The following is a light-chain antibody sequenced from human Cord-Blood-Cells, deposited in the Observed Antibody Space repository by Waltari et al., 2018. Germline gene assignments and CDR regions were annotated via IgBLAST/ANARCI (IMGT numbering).Light chain of an antibody. Sequence: SYVLTQPPSVSVAPGKTARITCGGNNIGSKSVHWYQQKPGQAPVLVIYYDSDRPSGIPERFAGCNSGNTATRTFSRVEAGDEADYYCQVWDSSSDHVVFGGGTKLTVL. CDR3: QVWDSSSDHVV. J-gene: IGLJ2*01. CDR2: YDS. V-gene: IGLV3-21*04. CDR1: NIGSKS.